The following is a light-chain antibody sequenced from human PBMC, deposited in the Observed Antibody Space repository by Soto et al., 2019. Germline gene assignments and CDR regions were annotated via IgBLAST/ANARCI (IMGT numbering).Light chain of an antibody. CDR2: EVS. CDR3: SSYAGSNNFG. CDR1: SSDVGGYNY. J-gene: IGLJ2*01. Sequence: QSALTQPPSASGSPGQSVTISCTGTSSDVGGYNYVSWYQQHPGKAPKLMIYEVSKRPSGVPDRFSGSKSGNTASLTVSGLKAEDEAHYYCSSYAGSNNFGFCGGTTLTVL. V-gene: IGLV2-8*01.